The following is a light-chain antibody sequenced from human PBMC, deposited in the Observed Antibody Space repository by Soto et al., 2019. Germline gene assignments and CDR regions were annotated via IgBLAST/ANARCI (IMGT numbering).Light chain of an antibody. Sequence: EIVLTQSPATLSSFPGDRVTPSCRASQSVSSYLAWYQQKPGQAPRLLIYDASNRATGIPARFSGSGSGTDFTLTISSLEPEDFAVYYCQQRSNLLTFGGGTKVDIK. CDR2: DAS. J-gene: IGKJ4*01. CDR1: QSVSSY. V-gene: IGKV3-11*01. CDR3: QQRSNLLT.